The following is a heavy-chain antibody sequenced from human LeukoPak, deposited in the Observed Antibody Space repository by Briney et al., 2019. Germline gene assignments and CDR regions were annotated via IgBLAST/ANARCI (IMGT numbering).Heavy chain of an antibody. CDR2: IYYSGST. J-gene: IGHJ4*02. V-gene: IGHV4-61*08. D-gene: IGHD2-8*02. CDR1: GGSISSGGYY. Sequence: SETLSLTCTVSGGSISSGGYYWSWIRQPPGKGLEWIGYIYYSGSTNYNPSLKSRVTISVDTSKNQFSLKLSSVTAADTAVYYCARTVLPVGYFDYWGQGTLVTVSS. CDR3: ARTVLPVGYFDY.